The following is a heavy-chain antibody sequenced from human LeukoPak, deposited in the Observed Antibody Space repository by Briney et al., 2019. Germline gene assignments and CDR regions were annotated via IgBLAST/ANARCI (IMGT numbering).Heavy chain of an antibody. V-gene: IGHV3-23*01. CDR1: GFTFSSYA. Sequence: GGFLRLSCAASGFTFSSYAMGWVRQAPGKGLEWVSGITGSASITYYADSVKGRFTISGDNSKNTLYLQMNSLRAEDTAVYYCAKVPYDTNGYHYFDYWGQGTLVTVSS. CDR3: AKVPYDTNGYHYFDY. CDR2: ITGSASIT. D-gene: IGHD3-22*01. J-gene: IGHJ4*02.